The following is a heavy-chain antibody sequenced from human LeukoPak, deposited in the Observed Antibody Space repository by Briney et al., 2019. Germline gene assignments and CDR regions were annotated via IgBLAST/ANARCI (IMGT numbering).Heavy chain of an antibody. CDR1: GFTFSSYA. CDR2: ISGSGGST. D-gene: IGHD5-18*01. V-gene: IGHV3-23*01. Sequence: GGSLRLSCAASGFTFSSYAMSWVRKAPGPGLELVSAISGSGGSTYYADSVKGRFTISRDNSKNTLYLQMNSLRAEDTAVYYCAKDRSYGLFDYWGQGTLVTVSS. CDR3: AKDRSYGLFDY. J-gene: IGHJ4*02.